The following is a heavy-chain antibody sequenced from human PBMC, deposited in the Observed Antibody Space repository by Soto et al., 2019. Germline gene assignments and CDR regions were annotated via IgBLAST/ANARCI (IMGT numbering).Heavy chain of an antibody. V-gene: IGHV4-4*02. CDR2: IYHSGTT. CDR1: CVSINSSNW. CDR3: AGVTDETTISYGDNWFDP. D-gene: IGHD2-8*01. Sequence: QVHLQESGPGLMKPSGTLSLTCGVSCVSINSSNWWSWVRQSPGKGLEWIGAIYHSGTTNYNPSLKGRFTISVDTSKNQFALKLNSVTAADTAVYYCAGVTDETTISYGDNWFDPWGRVTLVTVSS. J-gene: IGHJ5*02.